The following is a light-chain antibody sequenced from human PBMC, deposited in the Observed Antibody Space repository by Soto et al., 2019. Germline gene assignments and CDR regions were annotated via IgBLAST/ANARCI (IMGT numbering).Light chain of an antibody. CDR3: ATWDDRLNGLV. V-gene: IGLV1-44*01. CDR1: SSNIGSNF. CDR2: NNN. Sequence: QSVLTQPPSASGTPGQRVTIPCSGSSSNIGSNFVNWYQQLPGPAPKLLMYNNNQRPSGVPDRFSGSKSGTSASLAISGLQSEDEADYHCATWDDRLNGLVFGGGTKLTVL. J-gene: IGLJ3*02.